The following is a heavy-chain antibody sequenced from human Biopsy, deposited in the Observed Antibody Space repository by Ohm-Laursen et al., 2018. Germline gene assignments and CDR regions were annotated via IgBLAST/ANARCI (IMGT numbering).Heavy chain of an antibody. CDR3: ARMEQPHDY. J-gene: IGHJ4*02. CDR1: GYPFSNYY. D-gene: IGHD6-13*01. Sequence: GPSVKVSCKASGYPFSNYYLFWVRQAPGQGLEWMGRINPNSGDTVFARNFQGRVTMTRDTAISTVYMDLRNLRPDDTAVYFCARMEQPHDYWGQGTLVTVSS. V-gene: IGHV1-2*06. CDR2: INPNSGDT.